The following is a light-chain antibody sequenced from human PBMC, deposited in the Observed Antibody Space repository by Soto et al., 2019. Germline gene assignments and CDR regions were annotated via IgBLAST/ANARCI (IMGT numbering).Light chain of an antibody. Sequence: QSVLSQPASVSGSPGHSITISCTGTSSDVGGYNYVSWYQQHPGKAPKLMIYDVSNRPSGVSNRFSGSKSGNTASLTISGLQAEAEADYYCSSYTSSSTYVFGTGTKVTVL. V-gene: IGLV2-14*01. CDR1: SSDVGGYNY. J-gene: IGLJ1*01. CDR2: DVS. CDR3: SSYTSSSTYV.